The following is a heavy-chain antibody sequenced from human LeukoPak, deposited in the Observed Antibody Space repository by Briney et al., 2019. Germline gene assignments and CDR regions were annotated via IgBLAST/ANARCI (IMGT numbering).Heavy chain of an antibody. CDR2: ISSSSSYI. CDR1: GXTFSSYS. J-gene: IGHJ3*02. CDR3: ARAVYGFDAFDI. D-gene: IGHD4-17*01. Sequence: GGSLRLSCAASGXTFSSYSMNWVRQAPGKGLEWVSSISSSSSYIYYADSVKGRFTISRDNAKNSLYLQMNSLRAEDTAVYYCARAVYGFDAFDIWGQGTIVTVSS. V-gene: IGHV3-21*01.